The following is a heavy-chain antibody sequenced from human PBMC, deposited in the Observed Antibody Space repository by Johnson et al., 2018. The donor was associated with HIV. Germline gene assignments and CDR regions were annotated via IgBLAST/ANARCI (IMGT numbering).Heavy chain of an antibody. CDR2: ISYEGTNN. CDR3: AREDCSSTRCSDWDSAFDI. J-gene: IGHJ3*02. CDR1: GFTFSSYG. V-gene: IGHV3-30*03. Sequence: QVQLVDSGGGVVQPGSSLSLSCAASGFTFSSYGLHWARQAPGKGLAWVAVISYEGTNNFYAASVTGRFTISRDNSKNTLYLHMNSLRAEDTAVYSCAREDCSSTRCSDWDSAFDIWGQGTMVTVSS. D-gene: IGHD2-2*01.